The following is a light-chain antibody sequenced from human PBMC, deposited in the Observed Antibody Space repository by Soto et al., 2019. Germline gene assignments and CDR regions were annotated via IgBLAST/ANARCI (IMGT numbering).Light chain of an antibody. CDR1: SSNIGNKY. Sequence: QSVLTQPPSVSAAPGQTVTISCSGTSSNIGNKYVSWYQHFPGTAPKLLIYEDNKRPSEIPDRFSGSKSGTSATLGITGLQTGDEADYYCGTWDNSLSIYVFATGTKLTVL. J-gene: IGLJ1*01. CDR3: GTWDNSLSIYV. V-gene: IGLV1-51*02. CDR2: EDN.